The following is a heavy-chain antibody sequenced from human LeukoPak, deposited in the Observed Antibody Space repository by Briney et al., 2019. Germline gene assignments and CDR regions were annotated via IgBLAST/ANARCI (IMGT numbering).Heavy chain of an antibody. V-gene: IGHV4-39*01. CDR3: ARYSSGWYAGDYFDY. CDR2: IYYSGST. D-gene: IGHD6-19*01. Sequence: PSETLSLTCTVSGGSISSSSYYWGWIRQPPGKGLEWIGSIYYSGSTYYNPSLKSRVTISVDTSKNQFSLKLSSVTAADTAVYYCARYSSGWYAGDYFDYWGQGTLVTVSS. J-gene: IGHJ4*02. CDR1: GGSISSSSYY.